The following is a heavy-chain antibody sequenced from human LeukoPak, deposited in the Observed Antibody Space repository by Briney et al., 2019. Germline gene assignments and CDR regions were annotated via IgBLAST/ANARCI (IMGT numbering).Heavy chain of an antibody. J-gene: IGHJ4*02. CDR3: ARAVGGSSGWPYYFDY. CDR2: INSGGSYT. Sequence: GGSLRLSCAASGFTFSDYYMSWIRQAPGKGLEWVSYINSGGSYTNYADSVKGRFTISRDNAKNSLYLQMNSLRAEDTAVYYCARAVGGSSGWPYYFDYWGQGTLVTVSS. V-gene: IGHV3-11*05. D-gene: IGHD6-19*01. CDR1: GFTFSDYY.